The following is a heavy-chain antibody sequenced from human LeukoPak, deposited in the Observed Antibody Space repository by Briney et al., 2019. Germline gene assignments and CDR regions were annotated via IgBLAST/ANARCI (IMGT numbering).Heavy chain of an antibody. CDR3: ARVSRKANLGSQGHCDIDN. V-gene: IGHV3-21*01. J-gene: IGHJ4*03. D-gene: IGHD2-21*02. CDR1: GFTFSSYS. CDR2: ISSSSSYI. Sequence: GGSLRLSCAASGFTFSSYSMKWVRQAPGKGLEWVSSISSSSSYIYYADSVKGRFTISRDNAKNSLYLQMNSLRAEDTAVYYCARVSRKANLGSQGHCDIDNWGQGTPVTASS.